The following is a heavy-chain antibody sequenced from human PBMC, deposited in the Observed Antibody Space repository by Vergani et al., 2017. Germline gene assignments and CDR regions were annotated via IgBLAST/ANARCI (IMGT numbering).Heavy chain of an antibody. CDR1: GFTFSDYY. V-gene: IGHV3-11*01. CDR2: ISSGGGAI. J-gene: IGHJ4*02. D-gene: IGHD4-23*01. Sequence: QVHLVESGGGLVKPGGSLRLSCAASGFTFSDYYMSWIRQAPGKGLEWVSYISSGGGAIYHADSVKGRFTISRDNAKSALYLQMNSLRAEDTAVYYCAKVSWTTVALFDYWGQGTLVTVSS. CDR3: AKVSWTTVALFDY.